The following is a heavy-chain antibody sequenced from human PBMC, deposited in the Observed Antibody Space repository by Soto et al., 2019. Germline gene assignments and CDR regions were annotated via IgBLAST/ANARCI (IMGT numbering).Heavy chain of an antibody. CDR2: INHSGST. CDR3: AGLAVVAAAGNYYYGMDV. Sequence: SKTLSVTCAVYGGSFSGYYWSWIRQPPGKGLEWIGEINHSGSTNYNPSLKSRVTISVDTSKNQFSLKLSSVTAADTAVYYCAGLAVVAAAGNYYYGMDVWGQGTTVTVSS. V-gene: IGHV4-34*01. J-gene: IGHJ6*02. D-gene: IGHD2-15*01. CDR1: GGSFSGYY.